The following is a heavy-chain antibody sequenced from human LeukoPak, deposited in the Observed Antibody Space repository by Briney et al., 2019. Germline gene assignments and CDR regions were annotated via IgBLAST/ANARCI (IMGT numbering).Heavy chain of an antibody. CDR1: GSSISSGYY. CDR3: ARIIAVTGLHFDY. J-gene: IGHJ4*02. V-gene: IGHV4-38-2*01. CDR2: IYHSGST. D-gene: IGHD6-13*01. Sequence: SETLSLTCAVSGSSISSGYYWVWIRQPPGKGLEWIGSIYHSGSTYYNPSLKSRVIISVDTSKNQFSLKLSSVTAADTAVYYCARIIAVTGLHFDYWGQGTLVTLSS.